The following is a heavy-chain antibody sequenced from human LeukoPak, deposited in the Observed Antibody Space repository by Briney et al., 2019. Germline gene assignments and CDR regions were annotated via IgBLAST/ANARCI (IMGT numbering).Heavy chain of an antibody. D-gene: IGHD2-21*02. CDR3: ARSCGTDCPHYDY. Sequence: GGSLRLSCGASGFTSSPYSMTWVRQAPGKGLEWLSFISSTSTISYADSVKGRFTISRDNAKKSLFLQMSSLRVEDTAVYYCARSCGTDCPHYDYWGQGTLVTVSS. J-gene: IGHJ4*02. V-gene: IGHV3-69-1*01. CDR2: ISSTSTI. CDR1: GFTSSPYS.